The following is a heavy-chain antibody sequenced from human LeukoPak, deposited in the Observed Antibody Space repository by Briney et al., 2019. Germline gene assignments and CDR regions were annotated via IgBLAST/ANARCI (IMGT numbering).Heavy chain of an antibody. V-gene: IGHV4-39*01. J-gene: IGHJ4*02. CDR1: GDSITSTSHH. CDR2: IYQGRTT. Sequence: PSETLSLTCTVSGDSITSTSHHWGWIRQSPGKRLEWLGSIYQGRTTYYNPSLNSRVAITVVTSENQFSLQLNSVTAADTAVYYCVRHDGRGGATMGALDSWGQGSLVTVSS. CDR3: VRHDGRGGATMGALDS. D-gene: IGHD5-12*01.